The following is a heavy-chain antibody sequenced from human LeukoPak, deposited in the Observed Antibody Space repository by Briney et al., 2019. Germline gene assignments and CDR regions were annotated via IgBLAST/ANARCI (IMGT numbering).Heavy chain of an antibody. D-gene: IGHD2-15*01. CDR3: ARGRHIVVVVAATRLSWFDP. Sequence: NPSETLSLTCAVSGYSISSGYYWGWIRQPPGKGLEWIGSIYHSGSTYYNPSLKSRVTISVDTSKNQFSLKLSSVTAADTAVYYCARGRHIVVVVAATRLSWFDPWGQGTLVTVSS. CDR2: IYHSGST. V-gene: IGHV4-38-2*01. J-gene: IGHJ5*02. CDR1: GYSISSGYY.